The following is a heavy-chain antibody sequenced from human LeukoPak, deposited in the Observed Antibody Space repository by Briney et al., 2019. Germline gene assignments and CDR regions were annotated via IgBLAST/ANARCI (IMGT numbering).Heavy chain of an antibody. D-gene: IGHD6-19*01. CDR1: GYTLTELS. J-gene: IGHJ5*02. V-gene: IGHV1-24*01. CDR2: FDPEDGET. Sequence: ASVKVSCKVSGYTLTELSMHWVRQAPGKGLEWMGGFDPEDGETIYAQKFQGRVTMTEDTSTDTAYMELSSLRSEDTAVYYCAVDRIAVAGNWFDPWGQGTLDTVSS. CDR3: AVDRIAVAGNWFDP.